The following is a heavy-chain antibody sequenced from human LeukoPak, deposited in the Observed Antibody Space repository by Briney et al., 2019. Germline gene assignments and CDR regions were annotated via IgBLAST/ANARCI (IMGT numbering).Heavy chain of an antibody. V-gene: IGHV3-23*01. J-gene: IGHJ4*02. CDR2: ISNNGGYT. CDR3: AKQLGYCSDGSCYFPY. D-gene: IGHD2-15*01. Sequence: GGSLRLSCAASGFTFSNSAMSWVRQAPGKGLEWVSAISNNGGYTYYADSVQGRFTISRDNSKSTLCLQMNSLRAEDTAVYYCAKQLGYCSDGSCYFPYWGQGTLVTVSS. CDR1: GFTFSNSA.